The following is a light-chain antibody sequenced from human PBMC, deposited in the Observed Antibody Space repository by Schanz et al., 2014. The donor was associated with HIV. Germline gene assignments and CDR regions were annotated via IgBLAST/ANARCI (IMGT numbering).Light chain of an antibody. CDR1: SGSVSTGHY. Sequence: QTVVTQQPSFSVSPGGTVTLTCGLTSGSVSTGHYASWYQQTPGQSPRTLIYNTNIRSSGVPDRFSGSILGNKAALTITGAQADDESDYFCLFDLGSGFWVFGGGTKLTVL. CDR2: NTN. J-gene: IGLJ3*02. CDR3: LFDLGSGFWV. V-gene: IGLV8-61*01.